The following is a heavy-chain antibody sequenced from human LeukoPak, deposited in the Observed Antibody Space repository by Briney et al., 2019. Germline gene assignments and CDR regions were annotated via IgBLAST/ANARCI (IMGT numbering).Heavy chain of an antibody. CDR1: GGSISSSSYY. CDR2: IYYSGST. CDR3: AVTGWYGYYFDY. J-gene: IGHJ4*02. Sequence: PSETLSLTCTVSGGSISSSSYYWGWIRQPPGKGLEWIGSIYYSGSTYYNPSLKSRVTISVDTPKNQFSLKLSSVTAADTAVYYCAVTGWYGYYFDYWGQGTLVTVSS. V-gene: IGHV4-39*01. D-gene: IGHD6-19*01.